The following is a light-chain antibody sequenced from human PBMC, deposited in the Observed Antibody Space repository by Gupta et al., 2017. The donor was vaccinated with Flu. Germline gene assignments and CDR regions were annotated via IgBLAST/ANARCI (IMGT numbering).Light chain of an antibody. V-gene: IGKV2-30*02. CDR1: QSLAHSDGNTY. Sequence: TLGQSASISCTSSQSLAHSDGNTYLNWLLQRPGQSPRRLIYQVSKRDSGVPDRFSGAGSGTDFTLTISRVEAEDVGSYYCMQGAHWPPYTFGQGTKLEI. CDR3: MQGAHWPPYT. J-gene: IGKJ2*01. CDR2: QVS.